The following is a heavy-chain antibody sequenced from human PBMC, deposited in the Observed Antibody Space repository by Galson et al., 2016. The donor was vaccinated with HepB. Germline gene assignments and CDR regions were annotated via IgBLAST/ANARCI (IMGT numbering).Heavy chain of an antibody. CDR1: GGAISSGGYY. J-gene: IGHJ4*02. CDR3: AGINYYEANGQDY. V-gene: IGHV4-31*03. D-gene: IGHD3-22*01. CDR2: IYNSGSA. Sequence: TLSLTCTVSGGAISSGGYYWSWIRRTPGKGLEWLGYIYNSGSASYNPSLKSRLSLSVDTSKSQFHLNLSAVTAADTALYYCAGINYYEANGQDYWGQGALVTVSS.